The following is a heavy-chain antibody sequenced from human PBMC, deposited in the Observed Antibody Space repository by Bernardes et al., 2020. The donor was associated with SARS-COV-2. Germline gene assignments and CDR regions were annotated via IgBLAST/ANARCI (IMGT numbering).Heavy chain of an antibody. CDR3: ARDAYYYDRSGYYWGKYDYYGMDV. D-gene: IGHD3-22*01. J-gene: IGHJ6*02. CDR2: LWYDGRNQ. Sequence: GGTLLTSCAASGFTFRSSGMHWVRQAPGPGLAWVAFLWYDGRNQNYADSVKGRFAISRDNSKNTLYLQMNSLRAEDTAVYYCARDAYYYDRSGYYWGKYDYYGMDVWGQGTTVTGSS. V-gene: IGHV3-33*01. CDR1: GFTFRSSG.